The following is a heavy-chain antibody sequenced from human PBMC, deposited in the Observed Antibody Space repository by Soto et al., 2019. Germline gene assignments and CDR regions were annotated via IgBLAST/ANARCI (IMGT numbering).Heavy chain of an antibody. CDR1: GFTLSSYW. CDR2: INSDGSST. CDR3: ARNDAFDI. J-gene: IGHJ3*02. V-gene: IGHV3-74*01. Sequence: GGALRLSCGGSGFTLSSYWMPWVRQAPGKGLVWVSRINSDGSSTSYADSVKGRFTISRDNAKNTLYLQMNSLRAEDTAVYYCARNDAFDIWGQGTMVTVSS.